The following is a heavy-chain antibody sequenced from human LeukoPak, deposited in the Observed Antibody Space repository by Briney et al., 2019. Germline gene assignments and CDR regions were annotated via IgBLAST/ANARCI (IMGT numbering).Heavy chain of an antibody. J-gene: IGHJ3*02. CDR2: IYYSGST. CDR3: ARDWGYGSDAFDI. D-gene: IGHD3-10*01. CDR1: GGSISSSRYY. Sequence: SETLSLTCTVSGGSISSSRYYWGWIRQPPGKGLEWIGSIYYSGSTYYNPSLKSRVTISVDTSKNQFSLKLSSVTAADTAVYYCARDWGYGSDAFDIWGQGTMVTVSS. V-gene: IGHV4-39*07.